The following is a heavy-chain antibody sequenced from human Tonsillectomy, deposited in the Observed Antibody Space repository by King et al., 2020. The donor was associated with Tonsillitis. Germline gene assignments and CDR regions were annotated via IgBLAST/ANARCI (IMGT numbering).Heavy chain of an antibody. V-gene: IGHV3-30*03. CDR3: ATHIVLTAPLYY. CDR1: GFIFSNYG. D-gene: IGHD5-12*01. CDR2: ISFDGNNK. Sequence: VQLVESGGGVVQPGRSLRLSCAASGFIFSNYGMHWVRQAPGKGLEWVAVISFDGNNKYYADSVKGRFTISRDNSKNTLYLQMNTLRAADTAVYYCATHIVLTAPLYYWGQGTLVTVSS. J-gene: IGHJ4*02.